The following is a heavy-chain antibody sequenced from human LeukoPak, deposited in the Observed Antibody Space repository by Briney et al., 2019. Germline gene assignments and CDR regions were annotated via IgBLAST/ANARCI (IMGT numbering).Heavy chain of an antibody. J-gene: IGHJ2*01. CDR2: ISYDGSNK. CDR3: AKVKTYYDILTGYFDL. V-gene: IGHV3-30*18. D-gene: IGHD3-9*01. Sequence: PGGSLRLSCAASGFTFSSYGMHWVRQAPGKGLEWVAVISYDGSNKYYADSVKGRFTISRDNSKNTLYLQMNSLRAEDTAVYYCAKVKTYYDILTGYFDLWGRGTMVTVSS. CDR1: GFTFSSYG.